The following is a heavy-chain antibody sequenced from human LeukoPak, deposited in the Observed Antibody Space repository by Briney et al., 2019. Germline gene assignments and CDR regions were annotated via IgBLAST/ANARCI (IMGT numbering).Heavy chain of an antibody. CDR3: ARGGGNYFDSAIDY. V-gene: IGHV1-69*13. CDR1: GYTFTSYG. D-gene: IGHD1-26*01. J-gene: IGHJ4*02. CDR2: IIPIFGTA. Sequence: SVKVSCKASGYTFTSYGISWVRQAPGQGLEWMGGIIPIFGTANYAQKFQGRVTITADESTSTAYIELSSLRSEDTAVYYCARGGGNYFDSAIDYWGQGTLVTVSS.